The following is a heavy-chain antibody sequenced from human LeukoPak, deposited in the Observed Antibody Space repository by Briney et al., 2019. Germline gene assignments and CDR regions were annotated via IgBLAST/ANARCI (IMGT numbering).Heavy chain of an antibody. V-gene: IGHV4-39*01. Sequence: PSETLSLTCTVSGGSISSTRYYWGWIRQPPGKGLEWIGSIYYSGSTYYNPSLKSRVTISVDTSKNQFPLKLTSVTAADTAVYYCASVMGYCTRGSCYHFDYWGQGTLVTVSS. CDR1: GGSISSTRYY. J-gene: IGHJ4*02. CDR2: IYYSGST. D-gene: IGHD2-15*01. CDR3: ASVMGYCTRGSCYHFDY.